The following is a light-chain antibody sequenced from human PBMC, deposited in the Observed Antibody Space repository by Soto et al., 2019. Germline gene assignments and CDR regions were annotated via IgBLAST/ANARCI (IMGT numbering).Light chain of an antibody. CDR2: EVS. CDR3: SSYTSSSTYV. Sequence: QSVLAQPASVSGSPGQSITISRTGTSSDAGGYSYVSWYQQHPGKAPKLMICEVSNRPSGVSNRFSGSKSGNTASLTISGLQAEDEADYYCSSYTSSSTYVFGTGTKVTVL. V-gene: IGLV2-14*01. CDR1: SSDAGGYSY. J-gene: IGLJ1*01.